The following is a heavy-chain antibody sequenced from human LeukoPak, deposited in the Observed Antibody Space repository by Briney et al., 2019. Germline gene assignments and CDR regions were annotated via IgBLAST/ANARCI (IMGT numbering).Heavy chain of an antibody. D-gene: IGHD6-19*01. CDR2: IWYDGSNK. CDR1: GFTFSSYG. CDR3: AKVYSSDWYYFDY. J-gene: IGHJ4*02. V-gene: IGHV3-33*06. Sequence: GGSLRLSCAASGFTFSSYGMHWVRQAPGKGLEWVAVIWYDGSNKYYADSVKGRFTISRDNSKNTLYLQMNSLRAEDTAVYYCAKVYSSDWYYFDYWGQGTLVTVSS.